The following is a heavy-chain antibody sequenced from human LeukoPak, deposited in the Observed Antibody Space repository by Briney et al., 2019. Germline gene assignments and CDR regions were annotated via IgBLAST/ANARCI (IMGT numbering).Heavy chain of an antibody. D-gene: IGHD4-17*01. CDR3: AKYKTSTVTTGFDY. CDR2: ISGSGGST. J-gene: IGHJ4*02. CDR1: GLTFSSYA. Sequence: GGSLRLSSAASGLTFSSYAMSWVRQAPGKRLEWVLAISGSGGSTYYAESVKGRFTISRDNSKNTLYLQMNSLRAEDTAVYYCAKYKTSTVTTGFDYWGQGTLVTVSS. V-gene: IGHV3-23*01.